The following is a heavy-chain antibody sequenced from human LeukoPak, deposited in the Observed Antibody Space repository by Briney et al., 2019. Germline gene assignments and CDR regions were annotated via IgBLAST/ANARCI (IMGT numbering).Heavy chain of an antibody. D-gene: IGHD6-19*01. CDR1: GFTFSSYW. CDR3: ARDANPSSGWHFDAFDM. CDR2: IQEDGSEK. Sequence: GGSLRLSCAASGFTFSSYWMTWVCQAPGKGLEWVANIQEDGSEKYYVDSVKGRFTISRDNAKNSLYLQMNSLRVEDTAVYYCARDANPSSGWHFDAFDMWGQGTMVTVSS. V-gene: IGHV3-7*01. J-gene: IGHJ3*02.